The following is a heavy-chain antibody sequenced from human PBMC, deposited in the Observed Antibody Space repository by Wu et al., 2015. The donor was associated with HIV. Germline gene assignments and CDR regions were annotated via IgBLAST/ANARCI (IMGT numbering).Heavy chain of an antibody. J-gene: IGHJ4*02. CDR2: ITPNNGGT. V-gene: IGHV1-2*02. CDR3: ARGDYANYDFWSAYPSY. D-gene: IGHD3-3*01. Sequence: QEQLVQSGAEVKKPGASVRVSCKASAYTFTAYYMHWLRQAPGQGLEWMGWITPNNGGTNYALKFQGRVTMTWDTSISTAFMELSSLRSDDTAVYYCARGDYANYDFWSAYPSYWGQGTLVTVSS. CDR1: AYTFTAYY.